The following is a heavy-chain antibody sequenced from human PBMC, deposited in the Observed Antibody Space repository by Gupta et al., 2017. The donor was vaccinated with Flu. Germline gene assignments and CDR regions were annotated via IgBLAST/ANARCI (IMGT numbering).Heavy chain of an antibody. Sequence: ALHWVRQAPGKGLEWVSSIDWNVGNIGYADSVKGGFTISRDNANNFMYLQMNGLRADDTALYYCTKAGVTTEDSFDYWGQGTLVTVSS. V-gene: IGHV3-9*01. CDR2: IDWNVGNI. CDR3: TKAGVTTEDSFDY. CDR1: A. J-gene: IGHJ4*02. D-gene: IGHD4-17*01.